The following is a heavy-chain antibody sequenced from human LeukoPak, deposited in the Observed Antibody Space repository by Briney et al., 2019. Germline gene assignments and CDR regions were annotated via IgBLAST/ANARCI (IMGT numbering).Heavy chain of an antibody. J-gene: IGHJ4*02. CDR2: ISSSSSTI. Sequence: GGSLRLSCAASGFTVSSNYMSWVRQAPGKGLEWVSYISSSSSTIYYADSVKGRFTISRDNAKNSLYLQMNSLRAEDTAVYYCARHFDYWGQGTLVTVSS. CDR1: GFTVSSNY. V-gene: IGHV3-48*01. CDR3: ARHFDY.